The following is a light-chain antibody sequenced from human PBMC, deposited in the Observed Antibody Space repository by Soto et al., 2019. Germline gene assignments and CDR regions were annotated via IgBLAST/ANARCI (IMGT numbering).Light chain of an antibody. CDR2: DNN. V-gene: IGLV1-51*01. J-gene: IGLJ1*01. Sequence: QCVLTQPPSVSAAPGQKVTISCSGSSSNIGNNYVSWYQQLPGTAPKLLIYDNNKRPSGIPDRFSGSKSGTSATLGTTGLQTGDEADYYCGTWDSSLSASYVFGTGTKVTVL. CDR1: SSNIGNNY. CDR3: GTWDSSLSASYV.